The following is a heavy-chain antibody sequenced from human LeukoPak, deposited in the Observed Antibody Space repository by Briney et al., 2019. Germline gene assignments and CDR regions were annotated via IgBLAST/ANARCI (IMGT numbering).Heavy chain of an antibody. Sequence: GGSLRLSCAASGFTFSIYSLNWVRQAPGKGLEWAAYIGRSGDRTTKYADSVKGRFTISRDNAENSLFLQMNSLRAEDTAVYYCAKDLGYCSGGSCNFDYWGQGTLVTVSS. CDR2: IGRSGDRTT. CDR3: AKDLGYCSGGSCNFDY. CDR1: GFTFSIYS. J-gene: IGHJ4*02. D-gene: IGHD2-15*01. V-gene: IGHV3-48*04.